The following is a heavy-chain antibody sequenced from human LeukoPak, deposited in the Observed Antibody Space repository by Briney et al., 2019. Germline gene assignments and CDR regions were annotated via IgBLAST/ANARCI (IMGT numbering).Heavy chain of an antibody. Sequence: SETLSLTCTVSGGSISSSSYYWGWIRQPPGKGLEWIGSIYYSGSTYYNPSLKSRVTISVDTSKNQFSLKLSSVTAADTAVYYCARPAEGLWFGELLQFDYWGQGTLVTVSS. J-gene: IGHJ4*02. CDR1: GGSISSSSYY. D-gene: IGHD3-10*01. CDR3: ARPAEGLWFGELLQFDY. V-gene: IGHV4-39*01. CDR2: IYYSGST.